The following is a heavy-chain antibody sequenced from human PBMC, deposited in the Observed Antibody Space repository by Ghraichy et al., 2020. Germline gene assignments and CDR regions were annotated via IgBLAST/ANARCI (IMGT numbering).Heavy chain of an antibody. CDR3: VRVQRWANENDY. CDR2: INSDGIST. J-gene: IGHJ4*02. Sequence: GGSLRLSCAASGFTFSSYWMYWVRQAPGKGLVWVSRINSDGISTNYADSVKGRFTISRDNAKSTLYLQMNSLSAEDTAVYYCVRVQRWANENDYLGQGALVTVSS. CDR1: GFTFSSYW. V-gene: IGHV3-74*01. D-gene: IGHD5-24*01.